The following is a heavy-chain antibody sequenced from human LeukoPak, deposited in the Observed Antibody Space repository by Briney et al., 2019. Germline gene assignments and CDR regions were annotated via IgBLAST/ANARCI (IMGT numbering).Heavy chain of an antibody. CDR3: ARPVDIVATGNPYFFMDV. D-gene: IGHD5-12*01. J-gene: IGHJ6*03. Sequence: GGSLRLSCTASGFNYDDYAMSWVRQGPGKGLEWVSGIEWNGGSTVYADSVKGRFTISRDNAKNSLYLEMNSLRVEDTALYYCARPVDIVATGNPYFFMDVWGKGTTVTVS. CDR1: GFNYDDYA. V-gene: IGHV3-20*04. CDR2: IEWNGGST.